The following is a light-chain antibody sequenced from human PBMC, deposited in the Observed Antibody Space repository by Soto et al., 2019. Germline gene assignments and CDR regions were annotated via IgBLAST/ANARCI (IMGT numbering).Light chain of an antibody. V-gene: IGKV1-5*01. CDR2: DAS. CDR3: QQYNSYSPLT. J-gene: IGKJ4*01. Sequence: DIQMTQSPSTLSACVGDRVTITCRASQSISSWLAWYQQKPGKAPKLLIYDASSLESGVPSRFSGSGSGTEFTLTISSLQPDDFATYYCQQYNSYSPLTFGGGTKVEIE. CDR1: QSISSW.